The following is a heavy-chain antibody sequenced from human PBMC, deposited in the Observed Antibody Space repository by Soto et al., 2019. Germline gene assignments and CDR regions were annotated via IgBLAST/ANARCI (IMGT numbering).Heavy chain of an antibody. D-gene: IGHD3-22*01. J-gene: IGHJ4*02. CDR1: GASVSHGY. V-gene: IGHV4-59*02. CDR3: ARDRGDSSGYFPDYFDY. Sequence: SETLSLTCNVSGASVSHGYWSWIRQPPGKGLEWIGFMYFGGSFNYNPSLTSRATISVETSKNQFSMKLTSVTASDTAVYYCARDRGDSSGYFPDYFDYWGQGTLVTVSS. CDR2: MYFGGSF.